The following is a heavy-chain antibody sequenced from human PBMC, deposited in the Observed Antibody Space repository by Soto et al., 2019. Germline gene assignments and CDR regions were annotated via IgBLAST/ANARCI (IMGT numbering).Heavy chain of an antibody. CDR1: GFTFSSYA. D-gene: IGHD2-15*01. J-gene: IGHJ3*02. V-gene: IGHV3-64*01. Sequence: EVQLVESGGGLVQPGGSLRLSCAASGFTFSSYAMHWVRQAPGKGLEYVSAISSNGGSTSYANSVKGRFTISRDNSKNTLYLQMGSLRAEDMAVYYCARSDCSGGSCYSDAFDIWGQGTMVTVSS. CDR3: ARSDCSGGSCYSDAFDI. CDR2: ISSNGGST.